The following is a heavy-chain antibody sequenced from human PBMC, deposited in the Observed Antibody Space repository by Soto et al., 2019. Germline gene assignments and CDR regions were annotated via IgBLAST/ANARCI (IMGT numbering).Heavy chain of an antibody. D-gene: IGHD3-3*01. CDR3: TTGITIFGVVNPYAFDI. J-gene: IGHJ3*02. CDR1: GFTFSNAW. Sequence: GGSLRLSCAASGFTFSNAWMSWVRQAPGKGLEWVGRIKSKTDGGTTDYAAPVKGRFTISRDDSKNTLYLQMNSLKTEDTAVYYCTTGITIFGVVNPYAFDIWGQGTMVTVSS. CDR2: IKSKTDGGTT. V-gene: IGHV3-15*01.